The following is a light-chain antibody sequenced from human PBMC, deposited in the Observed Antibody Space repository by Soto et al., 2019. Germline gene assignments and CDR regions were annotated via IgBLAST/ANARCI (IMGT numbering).Light chain of an antibody. Sequence: QLVLTQPASVSGSPGQSITISCTGTTSDVGGCNYVAWYQQHPGKAPKLMIYEVSNRPSGVSHRFSGSKSGNTASLTISGLRAEDEADYYCSSCTSSSSVVFGGGTKLTVL. CDR2: EVS. V-gene: IGLV2-14*01. CDR1: TSDVGGCNY. J-gene: IGLJ3*02. CDR3: SSCTSSSSVV.